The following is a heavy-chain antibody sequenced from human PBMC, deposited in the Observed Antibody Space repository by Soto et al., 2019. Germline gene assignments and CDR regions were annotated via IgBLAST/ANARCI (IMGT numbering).Heavy chain of an antibody. Sequence: QVQLVQSGAEVKKPGSSVKVSCKASGGTFSSYTISWVRQAPGQGLEWMGRIIPILGIANYAQKFQGRVTITADKSTSTAYMELSSLRSEDTAMYYCARIVGATYYGMDVWGQGTTVTVSS. CDR1: GGTFSSYT. V-gene: IGHV1-69*02. J-gene: IGHJ6*02. D-gene: IGHD1-26*01. CDR2: IIPILGIA. CDR3: ARIVGATYYGMDV.